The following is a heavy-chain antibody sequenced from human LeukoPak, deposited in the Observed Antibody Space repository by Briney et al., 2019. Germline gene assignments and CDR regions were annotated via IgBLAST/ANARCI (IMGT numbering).Heavy chain of an antibody. Sequence: GGSLRLSCAASGFIFSNYALAWVRQAPGKGLEWVSGISRIGGSTHYADSVKGRFTISRDNAKNSLYLQMNSLRAEDTAVYYCARNYGSGSYFLDLWGQGTPVTVSS. CDR2: ISRIGGST. V-gene: IGHV3-23*01. D-gene: IGHD3-10*01. CDR1: GFIFSNYA. J-gene: IGHJ5*02. CDR3: ARNYGSGSYFLDL.